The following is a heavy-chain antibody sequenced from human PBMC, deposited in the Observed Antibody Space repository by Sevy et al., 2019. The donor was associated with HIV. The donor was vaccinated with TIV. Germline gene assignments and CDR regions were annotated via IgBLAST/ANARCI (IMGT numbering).Heavy chain of an antibody. D-gene: IGHD2-2*01. Sequence: SETLSLTCAVHDGSFSGYYWNWIRQLPGKGLEWIGEINESGITYYNPSLKSRVTISVDTSKKQFPLKLNSVTAVDSAVYFCAGSPPVLVVPGAPSGFDPWGQGTLVTVSS. J-gene: IGHJ5*02. CDR3: AGSPPVLVVPGAPSGFDP. CDR2: INESGIT. V-gene: IGHV4-34*01. CDR1: DGSFSGYY.